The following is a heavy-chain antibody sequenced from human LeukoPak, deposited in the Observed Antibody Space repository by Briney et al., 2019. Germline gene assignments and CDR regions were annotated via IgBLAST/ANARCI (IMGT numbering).Heavy chain of an antibody. V-gene: IGHV3-21*01. D-gene: IGHD3-22*01. Sequence: GGSLRPSWATAAFTSSSYSMNWVRQAPGKGLEWFSCISSSSSYKYYTDSEKGRFTISRDNAKNSLTLQMNSLRAEDTAVYYCARDLKYYDSSGFDYWGQGTLVTVSS. CDR1: AFTSSSYS. CDR2: ISSSSSYK. CDR3: ARDLKYYDSSGFDY. J-gene: IGHJ4*02.